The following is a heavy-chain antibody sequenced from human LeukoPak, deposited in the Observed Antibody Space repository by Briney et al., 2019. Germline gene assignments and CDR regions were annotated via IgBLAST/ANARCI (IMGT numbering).Heavy chain of an antibody. D-gene: IGHD4-17*01. CDR2: IYYSGST. Sequence: PSETLSLTCTVSGGSISSYYWSWIRQPPGKGLEWIGYIYYSGSTNYNPSLKSRVTISVDTSKNEFSLKLSSVTAADTAVYYCAREENDYGDYMGGGHFDYWGQGTLVTVSS. CDR1: GGSISSYY. J-gene: IGHJ4*02. V-gene: IGHV4-59*01. CDR3: AREENDYGDYMGGGHFDY.